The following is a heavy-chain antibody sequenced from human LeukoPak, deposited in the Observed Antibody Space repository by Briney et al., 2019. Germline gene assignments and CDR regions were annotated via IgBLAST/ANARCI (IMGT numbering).Heavy chain of an antibody. V-gene: IGHV3-9*01. CDR3: ARDFCTGCNYYFYGMDV. D-gene: IGHD2-2*01. CDR1: GFTFDDYV. CDR2: ISRDSANI. Sequence: GRSLRLSCAASGFTFDDYVMHWVRQAPGRGLEWVSGISRDSANIGYADSVKGRFTISRDNAKNSLYLQMNSLTTEDTASYYCARDFCTGCNYYFYGMDVWGRGTTVTVSS. J-gene: IGHJ6*02.